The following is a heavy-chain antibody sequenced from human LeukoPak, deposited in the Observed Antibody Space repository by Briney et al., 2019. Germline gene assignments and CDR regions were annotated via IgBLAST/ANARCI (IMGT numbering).Heavy chain of an antibody. J-gene: IGHJ4*02. CDR1: GGTFSSYA. Sequence: SSVKVSCKASGGTFSSYAISWVRQAPGQGLEWIRGIIPIFGTANYAQKFQGRVTITADESTSTAYMELSSLRSEDTAVYYCALSIVVVPAAILNWGQGTLVTVSS. V-gene: IGHV1-69*01. D-gene: IGHD2-2*02. CDR2: IIPIFGTA. CDR3: ALSIVVVPAAILN.